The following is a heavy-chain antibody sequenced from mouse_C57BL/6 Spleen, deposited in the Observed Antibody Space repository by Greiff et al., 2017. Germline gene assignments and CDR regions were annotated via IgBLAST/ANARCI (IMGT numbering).Heavy chain of an antibody. V-gene: IGHV5-17*01. D-gene: IGHD1-1*01. CDR1: GFTFRDYG. CDR3: ARYGSSYERYFDV. Sequence: DVKLVESGGGLVKPGGSLKLSCAASGFTFRDYGMHWVRQAPEKGLEWVAYISSGSSTIFYADTVKGRFPISRDNAKNTLFLQMTSLRSEDTAMYYCARYGSSYERYFDVWGTGTTVTVSS. J-gene: IGHJ1*03. CDR2: ISSGSSTI.